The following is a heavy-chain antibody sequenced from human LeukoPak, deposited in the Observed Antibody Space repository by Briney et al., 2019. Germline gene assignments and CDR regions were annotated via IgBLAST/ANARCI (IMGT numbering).Heavy chain of an antibody. J-gene: IGHJ4*02. V-gene: IGHV3-15*01. Sequence: KTGGSLRLSCAASGFTFNDAWMTWVRQAPGKGLEWVGRIYSKTDGGTIDYAAPVKDRFTISRDDSKSTLYLQMNSLKTEDTAVYYCATDWAPTRTSGRPFDYWGQGTLVTVSS. D-gene: IGHD3-10*01. CDR3: ATDWAPTRTSGRPFDY. CDR1: GFTFNDAW. CDR2: IYSKTDGGTI.